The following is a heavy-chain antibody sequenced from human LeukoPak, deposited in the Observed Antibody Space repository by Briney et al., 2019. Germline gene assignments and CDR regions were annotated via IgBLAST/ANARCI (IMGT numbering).Heavy chain of an antibody. CDR1: GFTFSDYY. J-gene: IGHJ3*02. D-gene: IGHD3-9*01. Sequence: PGGSLRLSCAASGFTFSDYYMSWIRQAPGKGLEWVSYISSSGSTIYYADSVKGRFTISRDNAKNSLYLQMNSPRAEDTAVYYCARGREDYDILTGYRPDAFDIWGQGTMVTVSS. CDR2: ISSSGSTI. CDR3: ARGREDYDILTGYRPDAFDI. V-gene: IGHV3-11*01.